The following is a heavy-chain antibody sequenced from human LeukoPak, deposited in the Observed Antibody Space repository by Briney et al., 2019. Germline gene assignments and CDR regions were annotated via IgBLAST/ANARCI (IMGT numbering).Heavy chain of an antibody. V-gene: IGHV1-2*02. Sequence: GASVKVSCKASGYTFTGFYLHWVRQAPGQGLEWMGWINPNSGGTNYAQKFQGRVTMTRDTSISTAYMELSRLTSDDTAVYYCARGDGPYYFDCWGQGALVTVSS. J-gene: IGHJ4*02. CDR3: ARGDGPYYFDC. CDR2: INPNSGGT. CDR1: GYTFTGFY.